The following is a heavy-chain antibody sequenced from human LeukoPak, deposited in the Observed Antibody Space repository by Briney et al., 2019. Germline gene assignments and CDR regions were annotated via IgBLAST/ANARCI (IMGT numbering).Heavy chain of an antibody. CDR1: GFTFGSYW. D-gene: IGHD4/OR15-4a*01. J-gene: IGHJ1*01. CDR2: INSDGSTT. CDR3: TKDPTNYGRGDFQH. V-gene: IGHV3-74*01. Sequence: QSGGSLRLSCAASGFTFGSYWMHWVRQAPGKGLVWVSRINSDGSTTSYADSVKGRFTISRDNSKNTLYLQMNSLRADDTAVYYCTKDPTNYGRGDFQHWGQGTLVTVSS.